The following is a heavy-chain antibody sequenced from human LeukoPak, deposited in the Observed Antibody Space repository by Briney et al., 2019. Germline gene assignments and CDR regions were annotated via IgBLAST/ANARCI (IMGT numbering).Heavy chain of an antibody. CDR1: GGSFNDYY. D-gene: IGHD5-12*01. CDR2: ISHSGST. V-gene: IGHV4-34*01. CDR3: AKNGQSGFSFDP. J-gene: IGHJ5*02. Sequence: SETLSLTCAVYGGSFNDYYWSWIRQPPGKGLEWIGEISHSGSTIYNPSLKSRVTISVDTSKNQFFLRMTSVTAADTAVYHCAKNGQSGFSFDPWGQGTLVTVSS.